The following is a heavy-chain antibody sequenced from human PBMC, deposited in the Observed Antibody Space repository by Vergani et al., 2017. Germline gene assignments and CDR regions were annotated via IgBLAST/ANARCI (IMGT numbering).Heavy chain of an antibody. CDR2: ISNDGHT. CDR1: CESFSSFY. CDR3: AVRPRVNLVGGEIVRNRTFDY. D-gene: IGHD2-8*02. Sequence: QVQLQQWGAGVVKPSGTLFLTCAVFCESFSSFYWSWFRQPPGKGLEWIGEISNDGHTNYNPSLESRVTVSRDTAKNQFSLNLMSVTAADAAMYYCAVRPRVNLVGGEIVRNRTFDYWSQGSLVTVSS. V-gene: IGHV4-34*02. J-gene: IGHJ4*02.